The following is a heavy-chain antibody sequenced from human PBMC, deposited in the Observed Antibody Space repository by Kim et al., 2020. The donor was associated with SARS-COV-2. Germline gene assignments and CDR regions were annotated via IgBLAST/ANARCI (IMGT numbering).Heavy chain of an antibody. Sequence: GGSLRLSCAGAGFTFRNYAMHWVCQTPGKGLEWLSDISYDGSNANHADSVKGRFTISRDNSRNTLYFQMNSLRPEDTALYFCARTYGASYAFDVWGQGTMVTVSS. V-gene: IGHV3-30*14. CDR2: ISYDGSNA. J-gene: IGHJ3*01. CDR3: ARTYGASYAFDV. CDR1: GFTFRNYA. D-gene: IGHD4-17*01.